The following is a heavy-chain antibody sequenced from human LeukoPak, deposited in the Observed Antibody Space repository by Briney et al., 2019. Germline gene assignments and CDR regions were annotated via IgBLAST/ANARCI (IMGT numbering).Heavy chain of an antibody. CDR3: ARDWGYCSGGNCYSVFDY. Sequence: PGGSLRLSCAASGFTFSSYWMNWGRQAPGKGLEWVANIKQDGSEKYYVDSVKGRFTISRDNAKNSLYLQMNSLRAEDTAVYYCARDWGYCSGGNCYSVFDYWGQGTLVTVSS. D-gene: IGHD2-15*01. V-gene: IGHV3-7*01. CDR1: GFTFSSYW. CDR2: IKQDGSEK. J-gene: IGHJ4*02.